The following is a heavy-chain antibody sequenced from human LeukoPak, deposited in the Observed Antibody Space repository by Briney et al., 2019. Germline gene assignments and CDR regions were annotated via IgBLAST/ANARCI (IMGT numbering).Heavy chain of an antibody. Sequence: PGGSLRLSCAASGFTFSSYSMNWVRQAPGKGLEWVSSISSSSSYIYYADSVKGRFTISRDNAKNSLYLQMNSLRAEDTAVYYCARDHDYGGNGGDYWGQGTLVTVSS. D-gene: IGHD4-23*01. V-gene: IGHV3-21*01. CDR2: ISSSSSYI. CDR3: ARDHDYGGNGGDY. CDR1: GFTFSSYS. J-gene: IGHJ4*02.